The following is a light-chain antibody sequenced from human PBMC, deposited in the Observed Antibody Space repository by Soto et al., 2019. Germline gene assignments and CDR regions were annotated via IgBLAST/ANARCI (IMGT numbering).Light chain of an antibody. CDR2: EVT. CDR1: SSDVGGYDY. V-gene: IGLV2-14*01. CDR3: SSHTSGSTRV. Sequence: QSVLTQPASVSGSPGQSIAISCTGTSSDVGGYDYVSWYQQHPDKAHKLMIYEVTKRPSGVTNHISGSKSGNTASLTISGLQPEDEADYYCSSHTSGSTRVFGSGTKVTVL. J-gene: IGLJ1*01.